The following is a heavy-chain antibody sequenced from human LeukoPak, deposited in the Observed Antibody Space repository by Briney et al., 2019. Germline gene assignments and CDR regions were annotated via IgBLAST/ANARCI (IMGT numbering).Heavy chain of an antibody. V-gene: IGHV1-2*02. Sequence: ASVKVSCKASGYTLTGYYMQWMRQAPGQGLEWMGWINPNSGGTNYAQNFQGRVTMTRDTSISTAYMELRGLISDDTAVYYCARVYGSGSPWMNFDPWGQGTLVTVSS. CDR3: ARVYGSGSPWMNFDP. CDR2: INPNSGGT. J-gene: IGHJ5*02. D-gene: IGHD3-10*01. CDR1: GYTLTGYY.